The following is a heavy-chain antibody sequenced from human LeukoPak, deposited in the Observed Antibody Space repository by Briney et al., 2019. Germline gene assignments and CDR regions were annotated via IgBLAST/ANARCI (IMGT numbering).Heavy chain of an antibody. CDR2: VYNSEFS. J-gene: IGHJ4*02. CDR3: AREARGELRAPEYYFDY. V-gene: IGHV4-30-4*08. Sequence: SQTLALTCTVSGGSISSGDYYWSWIRQPPGKGLEWIGYVYNSEFSHYNPSLKSRLTLSLDTSKNQFPLKLSSVTAADTAVYYCAREARGELRAPEYYFDYWGQGTLVIVSS. CDR1: GGSISSGDYY. D-gene: IGHD2-15*01.